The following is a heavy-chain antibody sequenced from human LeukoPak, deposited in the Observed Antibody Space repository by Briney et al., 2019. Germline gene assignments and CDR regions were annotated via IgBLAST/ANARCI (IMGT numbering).Heavy chain of an antibody. CDR1: GFTFDDYA. J-gene: IGHJ3*02. CDR3: ARVSRGNDAFDI. Sequence: PGRSLRLSCAASGFTFDDYAMHWVRQAPGKGLEWVSGISWNSGSIGYADSVKGRFTISRDNAKNSLYLQMNSLRAEDTAVYYCARVSRGNDAFDIWGQGTMVTVSS. D-gene: IGHD3-16*01. V-gene: IGHV3-9*01. CDR2: ISWNSGSI.